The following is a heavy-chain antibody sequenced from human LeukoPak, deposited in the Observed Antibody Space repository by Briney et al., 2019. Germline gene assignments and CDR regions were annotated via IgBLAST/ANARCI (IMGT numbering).Heavy chain of an antibody. D-gene: IGHD5-18*01. CDR3: AWEDTAAYAFVF. Sequence: SETLSLTCTVSGGSISSYYRSWIRQPPGKGLEWIGYIYYSGSTNYNPSLKSRVTISVDTSKNQFSLKLSSVTAADTAVYYCAWEDTAAYAFVFWGQGTMVTVSS. CDR1: GGSISSYY. V-gene: IGHV4-59*01. J-gene: IGHJ3*01. CDR2: IYYSGST.